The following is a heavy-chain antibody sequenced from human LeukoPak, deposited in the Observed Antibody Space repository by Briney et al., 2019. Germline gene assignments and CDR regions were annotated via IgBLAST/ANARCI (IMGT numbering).Heavy chain of an antibody. J-gene: IGHJ6*03. Sequence: GGSLRLSCAASGFTFSSYWMHWVRQAPGKGLVWVSRIKSDGSSTSYADSVKGRFTISRDNAKNTLYLQMNSLRAEDTAVYYCTRDLAPYSSGWYYYYMDVWGKGTTVTISS. CDR2: IKSDGSST. CDR1: GFTFSSYW. D-gene: IGHD6-19*01. V-gene: IGHV3-74*01. CDR3: TRDLAPYSSGWYYYYMDV.